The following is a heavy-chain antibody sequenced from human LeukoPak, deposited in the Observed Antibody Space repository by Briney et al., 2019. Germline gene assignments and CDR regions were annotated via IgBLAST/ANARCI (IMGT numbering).Heavy chain of an antibody. J-gene: IGHJ4*02. CDR2: STPYNGNT. V-gene: IGHV1-18*01. Sequence: ASVKVSCKASGYTFANYGISWVRQAPGQGLECLGWSTPYNGNTKYAQKVQGRVTMTTDTSTNTAYMELTTLRSDDTAVYYCARDVGGSIRGAVAGWDYWGQGTPVTVSS. D-gene: IGHD6-19*01. CDR3: ARDVGGSIRGAVAGWDY. CDR1: GYTFANYG.